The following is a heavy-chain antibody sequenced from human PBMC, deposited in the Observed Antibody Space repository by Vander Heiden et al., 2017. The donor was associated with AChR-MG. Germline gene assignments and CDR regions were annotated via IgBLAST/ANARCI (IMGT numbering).Heavy chain of an antibody. Sequence: QVQLVQSGAEVKKPGASVKVSCKTSGYSFTNYDIIWVRQATGQGLEWMGWMNPNSGDTGYAQNFRGRVTMTRNASTRTAYMELSGLGSEDTGVYYCARELARGGFDSWGQGTLVNVSS. CDR3: ARELARGGFDS. D-gene: IGHD1-26*01. J-gene: IGHJ5*01. CDR1: GYSFTNYD. CDR2: MNPNSGDT. V-gene: IGHV1-8*01.